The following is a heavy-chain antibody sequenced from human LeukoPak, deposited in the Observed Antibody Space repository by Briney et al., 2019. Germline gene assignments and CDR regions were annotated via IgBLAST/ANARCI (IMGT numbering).Heavy chain of an antibody. CDR3: ARDGHYGGNSDAFDI. D-gene: IGHD4-23*01. V-gene: IGHV4-4*07. J-gene: IGHJ3*02. Sequence: SETLSHTCTVSGGSISSYYWSWVRQPAGKGLEWIGRIYTSGSTNYNPSLKSRVTMSVATSKTQFSLKLSSVTAADTAVYYCARDGHYGGNSDAFDIWGQGTMVTVSS. CDR1: GGSISSYY. CDR2: IYTSGST.